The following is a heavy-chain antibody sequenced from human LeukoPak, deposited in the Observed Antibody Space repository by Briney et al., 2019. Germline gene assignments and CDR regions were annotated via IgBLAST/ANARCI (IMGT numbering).Heavy chain of an antibody. Sequence: GASVEVSCKASGYTFTSYYMHWVRQAAGQGLEWMGIINPSGGSTSYAQKLQGRVTMTTDTSTSTAYMELRSLRSDDTAVYYCARAIFGEGFDPWGQGTLVTVSS. CDR2: INPSGGST. CDR3: ARAIFGEGFDP. V-gene: IGHV1-46*01. D-gene: IGHD3-3*01. J-gene: IGHJ5*02. CDR1: GYTFTSYY.